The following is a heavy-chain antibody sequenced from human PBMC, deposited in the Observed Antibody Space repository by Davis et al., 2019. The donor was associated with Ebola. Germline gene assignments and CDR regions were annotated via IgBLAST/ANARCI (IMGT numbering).Heavy chain of an antibody. D-gene: IGHD5-12*01. J-gene: IGHJ6*04. Sequence: GGSLRLSCVDSAFTFRDYSMNWVRQAPGKGLEWVSIISSDGSNRFYADSVKGRFTISRDNAKNSLYLQMNSLRAEDTAVYYCARVDLASGMDVWGKGTTVTVSS. CDR1: AFTFRDYS. CDR2: ISSDGSNR. V-gene: IGHV3-30*07. CDR3: ARVDLASGMDV.